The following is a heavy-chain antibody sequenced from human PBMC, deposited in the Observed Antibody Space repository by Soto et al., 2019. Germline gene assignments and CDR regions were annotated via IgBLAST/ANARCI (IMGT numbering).Heavy chain of an antibody. CDR2: IYYSGST. CDR3: ARRYGVVYDF. D-gene: IGHD2-15*01. Sequence: QVQLQESGPGLVKPSETLSLTCTVSGGSISSYYWSWIRQPPGKGLEWIGYIYYSGSTNYNPSLKSRVTISVDTSKNQFSLKLSSVTAADTAVYYCARRYGVVYDFWGQGPLVTVSS. CDR1: GGSISSYY. V-gene: IGHV4-59*08. J-gene: IGHJ4*02.